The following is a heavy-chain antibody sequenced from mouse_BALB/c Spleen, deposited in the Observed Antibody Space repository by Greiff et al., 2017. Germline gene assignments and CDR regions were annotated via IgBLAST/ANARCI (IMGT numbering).Heavy chain of an antibody. CDR1: GYTFTDYA. D-gene: IGHD1-2*01. J-gene: IGHJ1*01. Sequence: QVQLKESGAELVRPGVSVKISCKGSGYTFTDYAMHWVKQSHAKSLEWIGVISTYYGDASYNQKFKGKATMTVDKSSSTAYMELARLTSEDSAIYYCARLLRLGYFDVWGAGTTVTVSS. CDR3: ARLLRLGYFDV. CDR2: ISTYYGDA. V-gene: IGHV1S137*01.